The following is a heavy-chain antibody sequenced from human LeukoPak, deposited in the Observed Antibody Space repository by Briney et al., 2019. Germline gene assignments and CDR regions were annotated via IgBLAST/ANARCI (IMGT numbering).Heavy chain of an antibody. CDR3: ARVGYFYYYMDV. J-gene: IGHJ6*03. CDR2: INPNSGGT. Sequence: ASVKVSCKASGGTFSSYAISWVRQAPGQGLEWMGWINPNSGGTNYAQKFQGRVTMTRDTSISTAYMELSSLRSDDTAVYYCARVGYFYYYMDVWGKGTTVTVSS. D-gene: IGHD1-26*01. V-gene: IGHV1-2*02. CDR1: GGTFSSYA.